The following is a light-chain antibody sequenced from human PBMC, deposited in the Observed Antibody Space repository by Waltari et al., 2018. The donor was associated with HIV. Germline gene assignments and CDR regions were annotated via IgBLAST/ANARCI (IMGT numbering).Light chain of an antibody. J-gene: IGKJ1*01. Sequence: DVQMTQSPSTLSASVGDTVTITCRASQSISTWLAWYQQKPGKAPKLLIYRAFSLQSGVSSRFSGSGSETEFTLTINSLQPDDFATYYCQQYTTYSQTFGQGTKVDIK. CDR1: QSISTW. CDR2: RAF. V-gene: IGKV1-5*03. CDR3: QQYTTYSQT.